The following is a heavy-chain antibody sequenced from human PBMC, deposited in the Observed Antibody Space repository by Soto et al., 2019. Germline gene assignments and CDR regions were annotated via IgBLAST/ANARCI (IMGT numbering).Heavy chain of an antibody. D-gene: IGHD3-9*01. CDR3: ARGILTGYYATGRDY. Sequence: GASVKVSCKASGYTFTSYYMHWVRQAPGQGLEWMGIINPSGGSTSYAQKFQGRVTMTRDTSTSTVYMELSSLRSEDTAVYYCARGILTGYYATGRDYCGQGTLVTVSS. J-gene: IGHJ4*02. V-gene: IGHV1-46*01. CDR2: INPSGGST. CDR1: GYTFTSYY.